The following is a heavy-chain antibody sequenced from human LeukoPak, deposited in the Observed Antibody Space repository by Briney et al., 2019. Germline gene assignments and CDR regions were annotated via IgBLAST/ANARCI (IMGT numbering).Heavy chain of an antibody. CDR3: ASVYYDSSGYYQGTFDY. D-gene: IGHD3-22*01. CDR1: GFTFSSYW. Sequence: GGSLRLSCAASGFTFSSYWMSWVRQAPGKGLEWVANIKKDGSEKYYVDSVKGRFTISSDNAKNSLYLQMNSLRAEDTAVYYCASVYYDSSGYYQGTFDYWGQGTLVTVSS. V-gene: IGHV3-7*02. J-gene: IGHJ4*02. CDR2: IKKDGSEK.